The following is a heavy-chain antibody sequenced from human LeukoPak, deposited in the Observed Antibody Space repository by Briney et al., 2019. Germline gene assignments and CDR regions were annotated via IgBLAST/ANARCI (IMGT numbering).Heavy chain of an antibody. J-gene: IGHJ4*02. CDR3: AKVMRRSGSYYYDY. CDR2: ISWNSGSI. V-gene: IGHV3-9*01. CDR1: GFTFDDYA. D-gene: IGHD3-10*01. Sequence: PGGSLRLSCAASGFTFDDYAMHWVRQAPGKGLEWVSGISWNSGSIGYADSVKGRFTISRDNAKNSLYLQMNSLRAEDTALYYCAKVMRRSGSYYYDYWGQGTLVTVSS.